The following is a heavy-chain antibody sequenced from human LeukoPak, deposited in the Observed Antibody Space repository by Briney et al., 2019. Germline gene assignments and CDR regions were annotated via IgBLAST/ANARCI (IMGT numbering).Heavy chain of an antibody. CDR3: AQPHTLYYYGMDV. J-gene: IGHJ6*02. Sequence: AGSLRLSCAASGFTFSSYGMHWVRQAPGKGLEWVAVISSDGSNKYYADSVKGRFTISRDNSKNTLYLQMNTLRAEDTAVYYCAQPHTLYYYGMDVWGQGTTVTVSS. CDR1: GFTFSSYG. CDR2: ISSDGSNK. V-gene: IGHV3-30*18.